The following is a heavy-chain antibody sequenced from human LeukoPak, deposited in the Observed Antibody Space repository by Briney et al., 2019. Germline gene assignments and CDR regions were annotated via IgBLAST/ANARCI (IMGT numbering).Heavy chain of an antibody. CDR1: GYTFTNSD. CDR2: MNPNSGNT. J-gene: IGHJ4*02. D-gene: IGHD6-19*01. V-gene: IGHV1-8*01. CDR3: ARAVRYSSGPLTDLLPYSFDY. Sequence: ASVKVSCKASGYTFTNSDINWVRQATGQGLEWMGWMNPNSGNTGYAQKFQGRITITKNTSISTAYMELSGLRSEDMAVYYCARAVRYSSGPLTDLLPYSFDYWGQGTLVTVSS.